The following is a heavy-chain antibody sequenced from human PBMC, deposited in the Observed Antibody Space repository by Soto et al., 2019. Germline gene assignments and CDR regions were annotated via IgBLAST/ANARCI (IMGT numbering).Heavy chain of an antibody. CDR1: GFTFSSYG. D-gene: IGHD1-26*01. CDR2: ISYDGSNK. V-gene: IGHV3-30*03. CDR3: ARDGSGSPY. J-gene: IGHJ4*02. Sequence: GGSLRLSCAASGFTFSSYGMHWVRQAPGKGLEWVAVISYDGSNKYYADSVKGRFTISRDNSKNTLYLQMNSLRTEDTAVYYCARDGSGSPYWGQGTLVTVSS.